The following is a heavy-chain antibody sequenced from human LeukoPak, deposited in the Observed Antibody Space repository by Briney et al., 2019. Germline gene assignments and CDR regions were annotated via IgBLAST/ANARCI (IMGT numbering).Heavy chain of an antibody. CDR1: GFSLRTTGVA. V-gene: IGHV2-5*02. CDR3: AHSEDYYGSVDAFDV. D-gene: IGHD3-10*01. CDR2: IYWDDDK. Sequence: SGPTLVEPTQTLTLTCTFSGFSLRTTGVAAGWIRQPPGKALEWLAFIYWDDDKRYSPSLKSRLTITKDTSKNQVVLTMTNMDPVDTATYYCAHSEDYYGSVDAFDVWGQGTMVTVSS. J-gene: IGHJ3*01.